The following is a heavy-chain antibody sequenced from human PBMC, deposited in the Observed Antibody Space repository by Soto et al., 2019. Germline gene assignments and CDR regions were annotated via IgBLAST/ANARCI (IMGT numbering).Heavy chain of an antibody. CDR3: AKGRELLWFGELSYFDY. CDR2: INHSGST. D-gene: IGHD3-10*01. CDR1: GGSFSGYY. J-gene: IGHJ4*02. Sequence: SETLSLTCAVYGGSFSGYYWSWIRQPPGKGLEWIGEINHSGSTNYNPSLKSRVTISVDTSKNQFSLKLSSVTAADTAVYYCAKGRELLWFGELSYFDYWGQGTLVTVSS. V-gene: IGHV4-34*01.